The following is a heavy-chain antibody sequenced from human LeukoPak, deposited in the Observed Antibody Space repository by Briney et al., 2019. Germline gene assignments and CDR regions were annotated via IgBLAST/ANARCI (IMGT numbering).Heavy chain of an antibody. J-gene: IGHJ6*04. D-gene: IGHD2-8*01. Sequence: SETLSLTCAVYGGSFSGYYWSWIRQPPGKGLEWIGEINHSGSTNYNPSLKSRVTISVDTSKNQFSLKLSSVTAADTAVYYCAKDHAGMDVWGKGTTVTVSS. CDR3: AKDHAGMDV. CDR1: GGSFSGYY. CDR2: INHSGST. V-gene: IGHV4-34*01.